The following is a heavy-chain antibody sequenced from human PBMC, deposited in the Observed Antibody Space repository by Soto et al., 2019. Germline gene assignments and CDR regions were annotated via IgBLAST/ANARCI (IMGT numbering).Heavy chain of an antibody. CDR1: GGSISSSNW. CDR2: IYHSGST. D-gene: IGHD6-13*01. J-gene: IGHJ5*02. CDR3: ARVIATAVNWFDP. V-gene: IGHV4-4*02. Sequence: SETLSLTCTVSGGSISSSNWWSSVRQPPGKGLEWIGEIYHSGSTNYNPSLKSRVTISVDKSKNQFSLKLSSVTAADTAVYYCARVIATAVNWFDPWGQGTLVTVS.